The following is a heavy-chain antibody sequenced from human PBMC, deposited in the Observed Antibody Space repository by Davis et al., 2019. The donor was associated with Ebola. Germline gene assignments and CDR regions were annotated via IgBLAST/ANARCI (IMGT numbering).Heavy chain of an antibody. CDR3: ARGGGGNGYVL. Sequence: MPSETLSLTCAVYGGSFSSYYWSWIRQPPGKGLEWIGYISYSGSTNYNPSLKSRVTISIDASRNQFSLKLSSVTAADTAVYFCARGGGGNGYVLWGQGTLVTVSS. J-gene: IGHJ4*02. CDR1: GGSFSSYY. V-gene: IGHV4-59*01. D-gene: IGHD5-18*01. CDR2: ISYSGST.